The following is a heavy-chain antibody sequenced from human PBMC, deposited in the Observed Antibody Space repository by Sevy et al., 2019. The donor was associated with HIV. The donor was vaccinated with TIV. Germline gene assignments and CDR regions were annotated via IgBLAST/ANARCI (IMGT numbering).Heavy chain of an antibody. V-gene: IGHV3-30*18. Sequence: GGSLRLSCAASGFTFSSYGMHWVRQAPGKGLEWVAVISYDGSNKYYADSVKGRFTISRDNSKNTLYLQRNSLRAEDTAVYYCAKDIVVVVAATLRYYYYGMDVWGQGTTVTVSS. D-gene: IGHD2-15*01. CDR1: GFTFSSYG. J-gene: IGHJ6*02. CDR2: ISYDGSNK. CDR3: AKDIVVVVAATLRYYYYGMDV.